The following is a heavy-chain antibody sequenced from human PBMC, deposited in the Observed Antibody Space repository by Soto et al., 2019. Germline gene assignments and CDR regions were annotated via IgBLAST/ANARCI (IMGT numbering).Heavy chain of an antibody. CDR1: GVTFSSYA. V-gene: IGHV3-23*01. Sequence: GGALRLSCGGSGVTFSSYAMSWVRQAPGKGLEWVSTISAGGGTTYYADSVKGRFAISRDNSKNTLYLQMNSLRAENPAFFSFAKRLIYNTNWYYFASWGQGTLVPVSS. J-gene: IGHJ4*02. CDR2: ISAGGGTT. CDR3: AKRLIYNTNWYYFAS. D-gene: IGHD6-13*01.